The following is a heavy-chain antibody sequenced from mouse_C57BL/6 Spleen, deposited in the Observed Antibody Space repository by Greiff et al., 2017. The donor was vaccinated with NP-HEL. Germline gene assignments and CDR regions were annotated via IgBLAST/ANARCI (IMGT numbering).Heavy chain of an antibody. CDR2: IYPGSGST. V-gene: IGHV1-55*01. CDR1: GYTFTSYW. J-gene: IGHJ3*01. D-gene: IGHD1-1*01. CDR3: ARDGSSYGGFAY. Sequence: QVQLQQPGAELVKPGASVKMSCKASGYTFTSYWITWVKQRPGQGLEWIGDIYPGSGSTNYNEKFKSKATLTVDTSSSTAYMQLSSLTSEDSAVYYCARDGSSYGGFAYWGQGTLVTVSA.